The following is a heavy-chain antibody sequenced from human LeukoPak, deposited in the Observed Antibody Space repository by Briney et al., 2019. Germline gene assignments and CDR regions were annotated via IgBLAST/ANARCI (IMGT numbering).Heavy chain of an antibody. CDR3: ASWVPDRGFDY. CDR1: GFTFSSYV. V-gene: IGHV3-23*01. Sequence: QTGGSLRLSCAVTGFTFSSYVMSWVRQAPGKGLEWVSSISGSGGSTYYADSVKGRFTISRDSSKKTLYLQMNSLRADDTAVYYCASWVPDRGFDYWGQGTLVTVSS. J-gene: IGHJ4*02. D-gene: IGHD3-10*01. CDR2: ISGSGGST.